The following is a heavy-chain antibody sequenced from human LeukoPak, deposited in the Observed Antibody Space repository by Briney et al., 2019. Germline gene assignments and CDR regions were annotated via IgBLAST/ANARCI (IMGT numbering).Heavy chain of an antibody. V-gene: IGHV3-23*01. Sequence: GGSLRLSCAASGFTFSSYVMSWVRQAPGKGLEWVSSISGDGGTTYYADSVKGRSTISRDNSKNTLYLQMNSLRVEDTAVYYCAKSTASWGRYDHWGQGTLVTVSS. CDR1: GFTFSSYV. D-gene: IGHD3-16*01. J-gene: IGHJ4*02. CDR2: ISGDGGTT. CDR3: AKSTASWGRYDH.